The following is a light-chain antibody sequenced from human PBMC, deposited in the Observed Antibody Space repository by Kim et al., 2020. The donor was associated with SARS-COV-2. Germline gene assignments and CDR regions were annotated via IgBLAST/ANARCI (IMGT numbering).Light chain of an antibody. CDR3: QQSYNTPWT. CDR2: AAS. CDR1: QSIGTY. V-gene: IGKV1-39*01. J-gene: IGKJ1*01. Sequence: DIQMTQSPSSLYASVGDRVTITCRSSQSIGTYSNWYQQKPGKAPELLIYAASTLQSGAPSRFSGSRSGTEFTLTISSLQPEDFATYYCQQSYNTPWTFGRGTKLEI.